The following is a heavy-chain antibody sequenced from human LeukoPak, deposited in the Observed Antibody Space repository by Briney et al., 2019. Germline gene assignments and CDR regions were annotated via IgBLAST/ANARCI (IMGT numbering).Heavy chain of an antibody. V-gene: IGHV4-59*01. Sequence: KPSETLSLTCTVSGGSISSYYWSWIRQPPGKGREWIGYIYYSGSTNYNPSLKSRVTISVDTSKDQFSLKLSSVTAADTAVYYCARERGAVAFDYWGQGTLVTVSS. CDR1: GGSISSYY. CDR3: ARERGAVAFDY. CDR2: IYYSGST. D-gene: IGHD6-19*01. J-gene: IGHJ4*02.